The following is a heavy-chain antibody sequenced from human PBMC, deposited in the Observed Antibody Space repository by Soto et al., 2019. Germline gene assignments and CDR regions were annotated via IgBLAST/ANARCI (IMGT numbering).Heavy chain of an antibody. J-gene: IGHJ6*02. D-gene: IGHD2-8*01. CDR3: VREYLRGGYGMDV. V-gene: IGHV3-48*02. CDR2: VSFGSKNI. Sequence: VQLVESGGGLVQPGGSLRLSCAASGFTFSSHSMNWVRQAPGKGLEWVSYVSFGSKNIFYADSVKGRFTISRDNAKNSLYLQMNSLRDEDTAVYFCVREYLRGGYGMDVWGQGTTVTVTS. CDR1: GFTFSSHS.